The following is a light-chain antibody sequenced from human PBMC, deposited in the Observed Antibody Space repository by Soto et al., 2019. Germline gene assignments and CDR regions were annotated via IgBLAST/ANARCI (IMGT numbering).Light chain of an antibody. J-gene: IGKJ2*01. CDR1: QSLLHSNGYNY. Sequence: DIVMTQSPLSLPVTPGEPASISCRSSQSLLHSNGYNYLDWYLQKPGQSPQLLIYLGSNRASGVPDRFSCSGSGTDFTLKISRVEAEDVGVYYCMQALQTRNTFGQGTKLEIK. CDR3: MQALQTRNT. V-gene: IGKV2-28*01. CDR2: LGS.